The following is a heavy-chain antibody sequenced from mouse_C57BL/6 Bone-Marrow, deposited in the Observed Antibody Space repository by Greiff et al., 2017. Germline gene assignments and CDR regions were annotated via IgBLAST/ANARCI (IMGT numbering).Heavy chain of an antibody. D-gene: IGHD1-1*01. CDR2: IDPSDSYT. V-gene: IGHV1-69*01. CDR3: SRSPHYYGSSLDW. J-gene: IGHJ2*01. CDR1: GYTFTSYW. Sequence: VQLQQPGAELVMPGASVKLSCKASGYTFTSYWMHWVKQRPGQGLEWIGEIDPSDSYTNYNQKFKGKSTLTVDKSSSTAYMQLSSLTSEDSAVYYCSRSPHYYGSSLDWWGQGTTLTVSS.